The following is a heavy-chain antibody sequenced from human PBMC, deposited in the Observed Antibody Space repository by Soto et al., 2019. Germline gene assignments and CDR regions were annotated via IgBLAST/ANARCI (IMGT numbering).Heavy chain of an antibody. V-gene: IGHV4-39*01. Sequence: PSETLSLTCTVSGGSISSSSYYWGWIRQPPGKGLEWIGSIYYSGSTYYNPSLKSRVTISVDTSKNQFSLKLSSVTAADTAVYYCASKRYCSGGSCYDDYWGQGTLVTVSS. D-gene: IGHD2-15*01. CDR1: GGSISSSSYY. J-gene: IGHJ4*02. CDR2: IYYSGST. CDR3: ASKRYCSGGSCYDDY.